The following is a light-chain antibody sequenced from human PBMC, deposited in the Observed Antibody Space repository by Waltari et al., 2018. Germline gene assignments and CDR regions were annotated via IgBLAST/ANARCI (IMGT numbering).Light chain of an antibody. Sequence: QSVLTQPPSASATPGQRVTISCSGSSSNIGSNIVNWYQQDTGTTPKLLIYRNDQRPSGVPDRFSGSKSGTSASLAISGLRSEDEADYYCAAWDDTLNGRWEFGGGTKLTVL. V-gene: IGLV1-44*01. CDR2: RND. CDR1: SSNIGSNI. J-gene: IGLJ3*02. CDR3: AAWDDTLNGRWE.